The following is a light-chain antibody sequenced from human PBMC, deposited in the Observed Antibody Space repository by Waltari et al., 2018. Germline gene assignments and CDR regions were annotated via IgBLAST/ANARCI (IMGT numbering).Light chain of an antibody. V-gene: IGLV2-14*03. CDR1: NSDVGGYDY. J-gene: IGLJ2*01. CDR2: DVS. CDR3: NSYTSSSTRV. Sequence: QSALTQPASVSGSPGQSIPISCTGPNSDVGGYDYVSWYQQHPGKAPTLILYDVSNRPSGVCNRFSGSKSGNTASLTISGLQAEDEADYYCNSYTSSSTRVFGGGTKLTVL.